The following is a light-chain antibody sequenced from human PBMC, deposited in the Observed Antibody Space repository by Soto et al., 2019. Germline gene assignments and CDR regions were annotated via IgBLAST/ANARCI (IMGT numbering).Light chain of an antibody. Sequence: EIVMTKSPATLSVSPGERATLSCRASQSVSSNLAWYQQKPGQAPRLLIYGASTRATGIPARFSGSGFGTDFTLTISRLEPEDFALYYCQHYAGGSRITFGQGTRLEIK. J-gene: IGKJ5*01. CDR3: QHYAGGSRIT. CDR2: GAS. V-gene: IGKV3-15*01. CDR1: QSVSSN.